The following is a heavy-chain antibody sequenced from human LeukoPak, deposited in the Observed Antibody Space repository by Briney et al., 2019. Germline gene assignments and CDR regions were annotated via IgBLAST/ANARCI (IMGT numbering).Heavy chain of an antibody. D-gene: IGHD3-16*02. CDR1: GGSFSGYY. CDR2: INHSGST. CDR3: ARGGYLFSDYVWGSYRPIDY. J-gene: IGHJ4*02. V-gene: IGHV4-34*01. Sequence: PSETLSLTCAVYGGSFSGYYWSWIRQPPGKGLEWNGEINHSGSTNYNPSLKSRVTISVDTSKNQFSLKLSSVTAADTAVYYCARGGYLFSDYVWGSYRPIDYWGQGTLVTVSS.